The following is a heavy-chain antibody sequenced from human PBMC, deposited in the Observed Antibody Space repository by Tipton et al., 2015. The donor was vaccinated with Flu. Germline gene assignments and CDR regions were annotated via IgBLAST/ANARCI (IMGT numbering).Heavy chain of an antibody. V-gene: IGHV3-53*01. CDR1: GFTVSSNY. CDR2: IYSGGST. J-gene: IGHJ3*02. Sequence: SLRLSCAASGFTVSSNYMSRVRQAPGKGLEWVSLIYSGGSTYYADSVKGRFTISRDNSKNTLYLRMNSLRAEDTAVYYCARAKGPEYSSGRSGAFDIWGQGTMVTVSS. D-gene: IGHD6-19*01. CDR3: ARAKGPEYSSGRSGAFDI.